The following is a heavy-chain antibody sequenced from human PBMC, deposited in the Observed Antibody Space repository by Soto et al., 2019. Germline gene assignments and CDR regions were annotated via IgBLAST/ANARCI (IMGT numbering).Heavy chain of an antibody. CDR2: IYPGDSDT. D-gene: IGHD3-10*01. CDR3: TANYRTYLYAFDI. J-gene: IGHJ3*02. Sequence: GESLKISCKGSGYTFTDYWIGWVRQMPGKGLEWMGIIYPGDSDTRYSPSFQGHVTLSADKSISTAYLQWSSLKASDTAMYYCTANYRTYLYAFDIWGQGTLVTVSS. CDR1: GYTFTDYW. V-gene: IGHV5-51*01.